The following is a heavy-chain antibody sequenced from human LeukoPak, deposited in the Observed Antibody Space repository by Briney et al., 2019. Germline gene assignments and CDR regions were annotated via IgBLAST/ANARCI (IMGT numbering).Heavy chain of an antibody. CDR1: GGPIGSYH. CDR3: ARGVSGFWLSFDL. J-gene: IGHJ4*02. D-gene: IGHD5/OR15-5a*01. CDR2: IYAGGNT. V-gene: IGHV4-4*09. Sequence: MTSETLSLTCTVSGGPIGSYHWTWIRQAPGKGLEWIGYIYAGGNTRSSPSLESRVSISVDTSKSQFSLKLTSVTAADTAAYYCARGVSGFWLSFDLWGQGALVSVSS.